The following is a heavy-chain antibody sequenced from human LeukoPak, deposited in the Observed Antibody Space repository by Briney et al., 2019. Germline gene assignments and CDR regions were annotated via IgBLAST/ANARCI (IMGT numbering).Heavy chain of an antibody. V-gene: IGHV1-69*13. CDR3: ARDSHSTVTTYYFDY. CDR2: IIPIFGTA. J-gene: IGHJ4*02. Sequence: SVKVSCKASGGTFSRYAISWVRQAPGQGLEWMGGIIPIFGTANYAQKFQGRVTITADESTSTAYMELSSLRSEDTAVYYCARDSHSTVTTYYFDYWGQGTLVTVSS. CDR1: GGTFSRYA. D-gene: IGHD4-11*01.